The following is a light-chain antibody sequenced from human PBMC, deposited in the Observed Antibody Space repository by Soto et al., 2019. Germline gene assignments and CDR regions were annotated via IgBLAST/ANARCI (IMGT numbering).Light chain of an antibody. J-gene: IGKJ1*01. CDR2: AAS. CDR3: LQVANFPRT. V-gene: IGKV1-12*01. CDR1: QGIGDR. Sequence: DIQGTQSPSSVSASVGDRVTITCRASQGIGDRLSWYQHKPGTAPQLLFQAASNLLRGVPSRFRGSGSGTDFLLTIDSLQPEDFATYSCLQVANFPRTFGPGTQVE.